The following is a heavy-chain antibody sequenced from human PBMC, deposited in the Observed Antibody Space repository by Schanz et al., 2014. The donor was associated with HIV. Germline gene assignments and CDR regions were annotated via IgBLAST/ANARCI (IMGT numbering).Heavy chain of an antibody. Sequence: VELVESGGGVVQPGRSLRLSCVASGFVFNSFGMHWVRQAPGKGLEWVAVISYNGDNKKYGDSVRGRFTISRDNSKNPLYLHMASLRADDTAVYYCARDAGWTYCGGDCPPGQWGQGTLVTVSS. D-gene: IGHD2-21*02. J-gene: IGHJ4*02. CDR2: ISYNGDNK. CDR3: ARDAGWTYCGGDCPPGQ. CDR1: GFVFNSFG. V-gene: IGHV3-33*01.